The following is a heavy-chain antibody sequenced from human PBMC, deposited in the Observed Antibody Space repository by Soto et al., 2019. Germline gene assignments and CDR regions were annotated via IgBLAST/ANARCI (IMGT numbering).Heavy chain of an antibody. V-gene: IGHV4-34*01. CDR2: INHSGST. D-gene: IGHD3-16*01. CDR1: GGSFSGYY. J-gene: IGHJ6*02. Sequence: PSETLSLTCAVYGGSFSGYYWSWIRQPPGKGLEWIGEINHSGSTNYNPSLKSRVTISVDTSKNQFSLKLSSVTAADTAVYYCGRGGGALDVWGQGTTVTVSS. CDR3: GRGGGALDV.